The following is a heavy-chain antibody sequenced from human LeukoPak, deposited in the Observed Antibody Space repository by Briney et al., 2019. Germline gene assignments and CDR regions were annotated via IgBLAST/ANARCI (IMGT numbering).Heavy chain of an antibody. CDR2: INHSGST. J-gene: IGHJ4*02. Sequence: SETLSLTCTVSGGSISSSSYYWGWIRQPPGKGLEWIGEINHSGSTNYNPSLKSRVTISVDTSKNQFSLKLSSVTAADTAVYYCARAWYSSGAEDYWGQGTLVTVSS. CDR3: ARAWYSSGAEDY. CDR1: GGSISSSSYY. D-gene: IGHD6-19*01. V-gene: IGHV4-39*07.